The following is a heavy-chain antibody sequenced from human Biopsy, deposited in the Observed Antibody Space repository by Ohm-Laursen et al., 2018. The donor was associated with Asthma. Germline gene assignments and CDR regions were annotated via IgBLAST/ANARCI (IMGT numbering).Heavy chain of an antibody. CDR1: GGTFSNFA. CDR3: ARCQVGYSSGWSLLLKKIYYSGMDV. D-gene: IGHD6-19*01. Sequence: GSSVKVSCKAPGGTFSNFAISWVRQAPGQGLEWLGGIMTVFGTTNIAQKFQGRVTITADESTSTAYMEVTSLRSEDTAIYYCARCQVGYSSGWSLLLKKIYYSGMDVWGQGTAVTVSS. V-gene: IGHV1-69*01. CDR2: IMTVFGTT. J-gene: IGHJ6*02.